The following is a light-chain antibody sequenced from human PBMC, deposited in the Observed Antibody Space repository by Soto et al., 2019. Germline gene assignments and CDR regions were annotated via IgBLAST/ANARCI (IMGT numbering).Light chain of an antibody. CDR1: SSDVGGYNY. CDR3: CSYEGSYTFRYV. V-gene: IGLV2-11*01. Sequence: QSVLTQPRSVSGSPGQSVTISCTGTSSDVGGYNYVSWYQQHPGKAPKLMIYDVSKRPSGVPDRFSGSKSGNTASLTISGLQAEDEADYYCCSYEGSYTFRYVFGTGTKLTVL. J-gene: IGLJ1*01. CDR2: DVS.